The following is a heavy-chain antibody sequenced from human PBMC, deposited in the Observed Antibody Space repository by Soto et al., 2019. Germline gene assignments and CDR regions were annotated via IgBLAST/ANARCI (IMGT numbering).Heavy chain of an antibody. CDR2: IYYSGST. V-gene: IGHV4-59*08. CDR1: GGSISNFY. D-gene: IGHD1-26*01. J-gene: IGHJ4*02. Sequence: QVQLQESGPGLVKPSETLSLTCTVSGGSISNFYWSWIRQPPGKGLEWIGYIYYSGSTNYNPSLRXRVTISVDTSKIPFSLKLSSVTAADPAVYFCARRYGGNLDYWGQGTLVTVSS. CDR3: ARRYGGNLDY.